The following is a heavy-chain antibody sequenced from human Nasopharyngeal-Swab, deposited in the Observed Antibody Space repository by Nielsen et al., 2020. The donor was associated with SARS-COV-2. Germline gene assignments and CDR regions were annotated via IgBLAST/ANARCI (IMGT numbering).Heavy chain of an antibody. CDR1: GFTFSSYW. CDR3: ARDKDWNGLDS. CDR2: ITPDGSSP. Sequence: GESLKISCAASGFTFSSYWMHWVRQAPGKGLVWVSRITPDGSSPSYADSVQGRFTISRDNAKNTPYLQLNSLRAEDTAVYYCARDKDWNGLDSWGQGTLVTVSS. J-gene: IGHJ4*02. D-gene: IGHD1-1*01. V-gene: IGHV3-74*01.